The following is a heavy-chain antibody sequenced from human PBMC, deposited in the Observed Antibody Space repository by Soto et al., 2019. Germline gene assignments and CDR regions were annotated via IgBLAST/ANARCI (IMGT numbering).Heavy chain of an antibody. J-gene: IGHJ6*02. V-gene: IGHV3-23*01. CDR2: ISGSGGST. CDR1: GFTFSSYA. D-gene: IGHD3-10*01. Sequence: GGSLRLSCAASGFTFSSYAMSWVRQAPGKGLEWVSAISGSGGSTYYADSVKGRFTISRDNSKNTLYLQMNSLRAEDTAVYYCARGKYGGGYYYGMDVWGQGTTVTVSS. CDR3: ARGKYGGGYYYGMDV.